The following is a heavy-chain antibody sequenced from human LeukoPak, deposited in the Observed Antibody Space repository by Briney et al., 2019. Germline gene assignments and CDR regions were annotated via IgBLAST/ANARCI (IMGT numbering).Heavy chain of an antibody. V-gene: IGHV3-23*01. D-gene: IGHD5-18*01. J-gene: IGHJ4*02. CDR1: GFTFNTFA. Sequence: PGGSLRLSCAASGFTFNTFAMTWVRQAPGKGLEWVSAISGGGASTYYADSVKGRFTISRDNSKNTLYLQMNSLRAEDTAVYYCASGYSYGYKHWGQGTLVTVSS. CDR2: ISGGGAST. CDR3: ASGYSYGYKH.